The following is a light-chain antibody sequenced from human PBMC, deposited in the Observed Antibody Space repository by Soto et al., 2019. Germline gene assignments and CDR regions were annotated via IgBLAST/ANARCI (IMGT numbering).Light chain of an antibody. Sequence: QSALTQPASVSGSPGQSITISCTGTSSDVGGYNYVSWYQQHPGKAPKLMIFEVSHRPSGVTNRFSGSKSGDTASLTISGLQAEDEADYYCSSYASDSHVVFGGGTKLTVL. CDR3: SSYASDSHVV. CDR2: EVS. CDR1: SSDVGGYNY. V-gene: IGLV2-14*01. J-gene: IGLJ2*01.